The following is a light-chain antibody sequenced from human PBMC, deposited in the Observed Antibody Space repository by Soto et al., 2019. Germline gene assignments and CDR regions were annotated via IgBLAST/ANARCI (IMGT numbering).Light chain of an antibody. CDR2: GAS. V-gene: IGKV3-15*01. Sequence: EIVMTQSPATLSVSPGERATLSCRASQSISSNLAWYQQKPGQAPTLLIYGASARATGIPARFSGSGSGTEFTLTISSLQSEDFAVYYCQLYGRSPMYTFGQGTRLEIK. J-gene: IGKJ2*01. CDR1: QSISSN. CDR3: QLYGRSPMYT.